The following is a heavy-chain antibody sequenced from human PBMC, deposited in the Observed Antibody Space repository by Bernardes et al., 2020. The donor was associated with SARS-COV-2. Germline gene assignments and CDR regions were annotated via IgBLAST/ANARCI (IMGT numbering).Heavy chain of an antibody. D-gene: IGHD1-7*01. CDR2: INSDGSST. CDR1: GFTFSSYW. J-gene: IGHJ6*02. CDR3: ARGGLELRYYYYYGMDV. V-gene: IGHV3-74*01. Sequence: GGSLRLSCAASGFTFSSYWMHWVRQAPGKGLVWVSRINSDGSSTSYADSVKGRFTISRDNAKNTLYLQMNSLRAEDTAVYYCARGGLELRYYYYYGMDVWGQGTTVTVSS.